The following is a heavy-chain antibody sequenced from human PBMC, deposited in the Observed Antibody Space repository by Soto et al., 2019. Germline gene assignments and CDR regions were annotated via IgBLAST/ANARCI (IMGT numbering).Heavy chain of an antibody. CDR2: ISCCGGST. J-gene: IGHJ4*02. CDR1: GFNFKKFA. V-gene: IGHV3-23*01. Sequence: EVQLLESGGDVVQPGGSLRLSCEASGFNFKKFAMGWVRQAPGEGLEWVSGISCCGGSTSYADSVKGRFSLARDDSKNTLSLQLNSLRVEDTARYYCAKTDREQWLIPHLDNWGQGTLVTVS. D-gene: IGHD6-19*01. CDR3: AKTDREQWLIPHLDN.